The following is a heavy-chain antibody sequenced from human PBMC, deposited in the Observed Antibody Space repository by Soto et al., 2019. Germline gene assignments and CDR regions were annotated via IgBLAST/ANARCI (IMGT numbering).Heavy chain of an antibody. J-gene: IGHJ3*02. V-gene: IGHV1-2*04. Sequence: ASVKVSCKASGYTFTGYYMHWVRQAPGQGLEWMGWINPNSGGTNYAQKFQGWVTMTRDTSISTAYMELSRLRSDDTAVYYCARPVGYCSSNSCYGAVLDAFDIWGQGTMVTVSS. CDR2: INPNSGGT. CDR1: GYTFTGYY. CDR3: ARPVGYCSSNSCYGAVLDAFDI. D-gene: IGHD2-2*01.